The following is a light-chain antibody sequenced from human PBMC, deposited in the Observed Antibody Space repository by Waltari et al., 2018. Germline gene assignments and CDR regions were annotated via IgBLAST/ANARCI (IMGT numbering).Light chain of an antibody. J-gene: IGLJ2*01. V-gene: IGLV2-11*01. CDR1: NSDVGAYNH. Sequence: QSALTQPRPVSGSPGQSVTISCKGTNSDVGAYNHVSWYQQHPGKAPRLIIYDVTKRPPGVPDRFAGSKSGNTASLTISGLQAEDEAEYYCCSYAGTFVVFGGGTKVTVL. CDR3: CSYAGTFVV. CDR2: DVT.